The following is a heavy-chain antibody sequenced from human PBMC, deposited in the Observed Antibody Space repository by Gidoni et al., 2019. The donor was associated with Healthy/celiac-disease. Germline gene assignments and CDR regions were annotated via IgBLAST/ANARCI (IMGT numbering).Heavy chain of an antibody. CDR3: ARGEWRRPSAYYYYYMDV. J-gene: IGHJ6*03. CDR1: GGSFSGYY. V-gene: IGHV4-34*01. CDR2: INHSGST. Sequence: QVHLQQCVAGLFKPSETLSLTCAVYGGSFSGYYWSWIRQPPGKGLEWIGEINHSGSTNYNPPLKSRVTISVDTSKNQFSLKLSSVTAADTAVYYCARGEWRRPSAYYYYYMDVWGKGTTVTVSS. D-gene: IGHD3-3*01.